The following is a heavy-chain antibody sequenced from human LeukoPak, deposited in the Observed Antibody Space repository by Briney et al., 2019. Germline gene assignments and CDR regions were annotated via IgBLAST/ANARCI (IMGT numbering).Heavy chain of an antibody. CDR3: ARGLRYCSGGSCYNSDAFDI. Sequence: PGGSLRLSCAASGFTFSSYDMHWVRQATGKGLEWVSAIGTAGDPYYPGFVKGRFTISRENAKNSLYLQMISLRAGDTAVYYCARGLRYCSGGSCYNSDAFDIWGQGTMVTVSS. J-gene: IGHJ3*02. CDR2: IGTAGDP. CDR1: GFTFSSYD. D-gene: IGHD2-15*01. V-gene: IGHV3-13*05.